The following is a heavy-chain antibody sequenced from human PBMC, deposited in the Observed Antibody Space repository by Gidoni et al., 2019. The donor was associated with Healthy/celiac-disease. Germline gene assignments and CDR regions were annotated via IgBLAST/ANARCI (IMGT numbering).Heavy chain of an antibody. CDR3: ARGRVSQLGEYCGGDCYSEYWFDP. V-gene: IGHV4-34*01. D-gene: IGHD2-21*02. Sequence: QVQLQQWGAGLLKPSETQSLTCAVSGGSFSGYYWSWIRQPPGKGLEWIGEINHSGSTNYNPSLKSRVTISVDTSKNQFSLKLSSVTAADTAVYYCARGRVSQLGEYCGGDCYSEYWFDPWGQGTLVTVSS. J-gene: IGHJ5*02. CDR2: INHSGST. CDR1: GGSFSGYY.